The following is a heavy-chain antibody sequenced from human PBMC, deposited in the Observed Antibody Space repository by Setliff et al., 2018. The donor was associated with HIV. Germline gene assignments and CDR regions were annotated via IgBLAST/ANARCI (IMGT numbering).Heavy chain of an antibody. CDR3: ARSNLEPTSRLFDP. J-gene: IGHJ5*02. CDR1: GGSVSSGSYY. D-gene: IGHD1-1*01. Sequence: SETLSLTCTVSGGSVSSGSYYWSWIRQPPGKGLEWIGYIYYSGTTHYNPAFESRLIISLDMSNNRFSLNLASVTAADTAVYYCARSNLEPTSRLFDPWGPGTLVTVSS. CDR2: IYYSGTT. V-gene: IGHV4-61*01.